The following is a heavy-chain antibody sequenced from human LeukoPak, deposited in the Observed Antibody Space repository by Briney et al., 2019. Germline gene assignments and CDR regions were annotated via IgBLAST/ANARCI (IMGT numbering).Heavy chain of an antibody. Sequence: ASVKVSCKSSGYTFTSYDLNWVRQATGQGLEWMGWMNPNSGNTGYAQNFQGRVTMTRDTSISTAYMELSSLRSEDTAMYYCSVEGAWGQGTLVTVSS. CDR3: SVEGA. CDR2: MNPNSGNT. CDR1: GYTFTSYD. D-gene: IGHD2-15*01. V-gene: IGHV1-8*01. J-gene: IGHJ5*02.